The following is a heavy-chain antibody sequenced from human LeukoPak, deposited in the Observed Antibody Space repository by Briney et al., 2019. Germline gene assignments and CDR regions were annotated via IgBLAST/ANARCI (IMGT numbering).Heavy chain of an antibody. CDR2: IYPGDSDT. V-gene: IGHV5-51*01. CDR1: GYSFSSYW. CDR3: ARQSQGGNSKWHYY. D-gene: IGHD5-18*01. Sequence: SLKISSEGSGYSFSSYWISWVRQIRGKGLEWMGIIYPGDSDTRYSPYFHGQVTISADTSISTAYLQWSRLKASDTAMYYCARQSQGGNSKWHYYWGQGTLVTVSS. J-gene: IGHJ4*02.